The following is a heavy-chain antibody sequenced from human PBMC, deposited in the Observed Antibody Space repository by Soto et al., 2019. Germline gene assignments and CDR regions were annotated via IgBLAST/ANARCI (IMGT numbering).Heavy chain of an antibody. V-gene: IGHV5-51*01. D-gene: IGHD3-10*01. CDR1: GYSFTTYW. CDR2: IYPGDSDT. Sequence: PGESLKISCKGSGYSFTTYWIAWVRQMPGKGLEWMGIIYPGDSDTRYSPAFQGQVTISADKSITTAYLQWSSLKASDTAIYYCARPGSGSHYGMDVWGQGTTVTVCS. J-gene: IGHJ6*02. CDR3: ARPGSGSHYGMDV.